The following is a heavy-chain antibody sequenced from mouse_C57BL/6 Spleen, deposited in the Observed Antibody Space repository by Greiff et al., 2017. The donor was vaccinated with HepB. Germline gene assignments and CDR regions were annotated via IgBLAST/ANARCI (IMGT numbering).Heavy chain of an antibody. V-gene: IGHV2-5*01. D-gene: IGHD2-3*01. CDR3: AKRGAYDGYLYYAMDY. CDR1: GFSLTSYG. Sequence: VQLQQSGPGLVQPSQSLSITCTVSGFSLTSYGVHWVRQSPGKGLEWLGVIWRGGSTDYNAAFMSRLSITKDNSKSQVFFKMNSLQADDTAIYYCAKRGAYDGYLYYAMDYWGQGTSVTVSS. J-gene: IGHJ4*01. CDR2: IWRGGST.